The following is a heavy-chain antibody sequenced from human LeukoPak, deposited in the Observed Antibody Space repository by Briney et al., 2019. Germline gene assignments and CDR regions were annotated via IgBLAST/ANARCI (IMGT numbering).Heavy chain of an antibody. J-gene: IGHJ4*02. CDR1: GFTFSSYA. CDR2: ISGSGGST. Sequence: GGSLRLSCAASGFTFSSYAMSWVRQAPGKGLEWVSAISGSGGSTYYADSVKGRFTISRDNSKNTLYLQMNSLRAEDTAVYYCAKDSKRGITGTPLDYWGQGTLVTASS. D-gene: IGHD1-20*01. V-gene: IGHV3-23*01. CDR3: AKDSKRGITGTPLDY.